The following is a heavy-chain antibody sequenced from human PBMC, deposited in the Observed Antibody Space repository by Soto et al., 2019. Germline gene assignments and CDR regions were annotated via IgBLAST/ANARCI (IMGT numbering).Heavy chain of an antibody. CDR1: GYTFTSYA. V-gene: IGHV1-3*01. CDR2: INAGNGNT. CDR3: ARDPGYSFGNT. J-gene: IGHJ4*02. D-gene: IGHD5-18*01. Sequence: ASVKVSCKASGYTFTSYAMLWVRQAPGQRLEWMGWINAGNGNTKYSQKFQGRVTITRDTSASTAYMELSSLRSEDTAVYYWARDPGYSFGNTGGQGTLVTVSS.